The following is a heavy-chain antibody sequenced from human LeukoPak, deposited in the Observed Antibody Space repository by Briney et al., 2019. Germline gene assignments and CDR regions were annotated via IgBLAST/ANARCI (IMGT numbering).Heavy chain of an antibody. CDR3: ARDLKGGGDCYNY. CDR1: GYTFTSYY. CDR2: INPNSGGT. V-gene: IGHV1-2*02. J-gene: IGHJ4*02. D-gene: IGHD2-21*01. Sequence: GASVKVSCKASGYTFTSYYMHWVRQAPGQGLEWMGWINPNSGGTNYAQKFQGRVTMTRDTSISTAYMELSRLRSDDTAVYYCARDLKGGGDCYNYWGQGTLVTVSS.